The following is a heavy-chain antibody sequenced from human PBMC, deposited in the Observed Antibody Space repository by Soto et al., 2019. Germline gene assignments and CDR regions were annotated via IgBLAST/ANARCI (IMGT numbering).Heavy chain of an antibody. V-gene: IGHV4-61*01. CDR1: GGSVSSGSYY. CDR3: ARVMGGGNSYGYDY. Sequence: SETLSLTCTVSGGSVSSGSYYWSWIRQPPGKGLEWIGYIYYSGSTNYNPSLKSRVTISVDTSKNQFSLKLSSVTAADTAVYYCARVMGGGNSYGYDYWGQGTLVTVSS. D-gene: IGHD5-18*01. CDR2: IYYSGST. J-gene: IGHJ4*02.